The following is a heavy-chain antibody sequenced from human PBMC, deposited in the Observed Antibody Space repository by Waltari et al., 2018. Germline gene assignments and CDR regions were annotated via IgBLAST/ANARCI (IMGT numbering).Heavy chain of an antibody. V-gene: IGHV1-18*01. CDR3: ARDQGYYGSGIEGV. CDR2: ISAYNGNT. D-gene: IGHD3-10*01. Sequence: QVQLVRSGAEVKKPAASAKVSCKAAGYTFTSYGISWVRQAPGQGLEWMGWISAYNGNTNYAQKLQGRVTMTTDTSTSTAYMELRSLRSDDTAVYYCARDQGYYGSGIEGVWGQGTLVTVSS. J-gene: IGHJ4*02. CDR1: GYTFTSYG.